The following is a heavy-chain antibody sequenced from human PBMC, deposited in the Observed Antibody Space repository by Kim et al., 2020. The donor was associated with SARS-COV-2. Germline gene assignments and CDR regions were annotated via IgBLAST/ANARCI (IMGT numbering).Heavy chain of an antibody. D-gene: IGHD1-1*01. CDR3: ARLPTGFPNWFDR. CDR2: FHFSGST. J-gene: IGHJ5*02. V-gene: IGHV4-39*01. Sequence: SETLSLTCTVSGGSIRSGTNTWGWIRQPPGKGLEWIATFHFSGSTHYKSSLRSRLTISLDTSKNQVSLKLTSMTAADTAVYFCARLPTGFPNWFDRWGQGILVTVCS. CDR1: GGSIRSGTNT.